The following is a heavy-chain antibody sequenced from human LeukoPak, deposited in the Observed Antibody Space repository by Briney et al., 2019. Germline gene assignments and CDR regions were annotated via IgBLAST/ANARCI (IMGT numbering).Heavy chain of an antibody. J-gene: IGHJ4*02. D-gene: IGHD4-17*01. CDR2: IYYSGST. CDR3: ARLYGDYEGDY. Sequence: SETLSLTCTVSGGSISSYYWSRIRQPPGKGLEWIGYIYYSGSTNYNPSLKSRVTISVDTSKNQFSLKLSSVTAADTAVYYCARLYGDYEGDYWGQGTLVTVSS. CDR1: GGSISSYY. V-gene: IGHV4-59*01.